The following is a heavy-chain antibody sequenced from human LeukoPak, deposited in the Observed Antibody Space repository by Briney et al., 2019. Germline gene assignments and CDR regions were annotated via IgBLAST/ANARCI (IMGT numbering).Heavy chain of an antibody. CDR2: IKQDGSEK. J-gene: IGHJ4*02. D-gene: IGHD6-19*01. V-gene: IGHV3-7*01. CDR3: ARDLGAVAGTEFDY. CDR1: GFTFSSYW. Sequence: GGSLRLSCAASGFTFSSYWMSWVRQAPGKGLKWVANIKQDGSEKYYVDSVKGRFTISRDNAKNLLYLQMNSLRAEDTAVYYCARDLGAVAGTEFDYWGQGTLVTVSS.